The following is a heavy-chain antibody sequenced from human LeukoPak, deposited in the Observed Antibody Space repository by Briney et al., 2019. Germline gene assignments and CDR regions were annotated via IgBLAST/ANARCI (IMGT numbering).Heavy chain of an antibody. CDR3: ARDQEGFDY. J-gene: IGHJ4*02. CDR2: LYPRGGST. V-gene: IGHV1-46*01. CDR1: GYTFTSNY. Sequence: GASVKVSCKASGYTFTSNYIHWVRQAPGQGLEWMGMLYPRGGSTSYAQKFQGRVTVTRDTSTSTVHMELSGLRSEDTAVYYCARDQEGFDYWGQGTLVTVSS.